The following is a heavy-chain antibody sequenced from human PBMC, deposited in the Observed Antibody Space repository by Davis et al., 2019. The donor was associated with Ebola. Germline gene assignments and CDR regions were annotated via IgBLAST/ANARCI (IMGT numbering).Heavy chain of an antibody. V-gene: IGHV4-59*12. Sequence: MPGGSLRLSCTVSGGSISSYYWSWIRQPPGKGLEWIGYIYYSGSTNYNPSLKSRATISVDTSKNQFSLKLSSVTAADTAVYYCARGVGSGPMFDPWGQGTLVTVSS. D-gene: IGHD2-15*01. CDR2: IYYSGST. CDR1: GGSISSYY. CDR3: ARGVGSGPMFDP. J-gene: IGHJ5*02.